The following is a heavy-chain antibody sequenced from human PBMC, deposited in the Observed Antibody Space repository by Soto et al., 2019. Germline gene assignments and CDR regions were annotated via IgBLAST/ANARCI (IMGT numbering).Heavy chain of an antibody. V-gene: IGHV4-34*01. CDR3: ARGGKHGYFDY. Sequence: SETLSLTCAVYGGSFSGYYWSWIRQPPGKGLEWIGEINHSGSTNYNPSLKSRVTISVDTSKNQFSLKLSSVTAADTAVYYCARGGKHGYFDYWGQGTLVTVSS. J-gene: IGHJ4*02. CDR2: INHSGST. CDR1: GGSFSGYY.